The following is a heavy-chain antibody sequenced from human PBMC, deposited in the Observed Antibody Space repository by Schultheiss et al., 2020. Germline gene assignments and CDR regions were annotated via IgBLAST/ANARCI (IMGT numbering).Heavy chain of an antibody. CDR3: AHIDDDSYGGYYYYGMDV. CDR2: IYWNDDK. Sequence: SGPTLVKPTQTLTLTCTFSGFSLSTSGVSVGWIRQPPGKALEWLALIYWNDDKRYSPSLKRRLTITKDTSKNQVVLTMTNMDPVDTDTYYCAHIDDDSYGGYYYYGMDVWGKGTTVTVSS. D-gene: IGHD5-18*01. V-gene: IGHV2-5*01. CDR1: GFSLSTSGVS. J-gene: IGHJ6*04.